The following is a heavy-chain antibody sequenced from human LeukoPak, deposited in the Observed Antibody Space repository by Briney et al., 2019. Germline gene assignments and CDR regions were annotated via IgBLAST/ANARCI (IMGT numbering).Heavy chain of an antibody. Sequence: ASVKVSCKASGYTFSTYGISWVRPPPGQGPEWMGWINTDTGSTYYAQKFQGRVTLTRDTSTSTAYMESRSLTSDDTAIYYCARKILAVHSYNYWGQGTLVTVSS. CDR2: INTDTGST. D-gene: IGHD2-8*02. V-gene: IGHV1-18*01. CDR3: ARKILAVHSYNY. J-gene: IGHJ4*02. CDR1: GYTFSTYG.